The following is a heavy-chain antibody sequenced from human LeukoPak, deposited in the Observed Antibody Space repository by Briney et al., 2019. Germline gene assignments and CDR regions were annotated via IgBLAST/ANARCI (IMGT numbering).Heavy chain of an antibody. CDR2: VSGGGGTT. CDR3: AKDMGYCSSATCYGLDY. D-gene: IGHD2-2*01. V-gene: IGHV3-23*01. Sequence: PGGSLRLSCAAPGFTFSSYAMSWVRQAPGKGLEWVSTVSGGGGTTYHADSVKGRFTISRDNSKNTLFLQMNSLRAEDTAIYYCAKDMGYCSSATCYGLDYWGQGTLVTVSS. J-gene: IGHJ4*02. CDR1: GFTFSSYA.